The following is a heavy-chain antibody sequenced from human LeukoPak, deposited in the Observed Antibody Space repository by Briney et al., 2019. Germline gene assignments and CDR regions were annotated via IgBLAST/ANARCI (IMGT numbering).Heavy chain of an antibody. D-gene: IGHD3-9*01. J-gene: IGHJ5*02. Sequence: PSETLSLTCTVSGGSISSYYWSWIRQPPGKGLEWIGYIYYSGSTNYNPSLKSRVTISVDTSKNQFSLKLSPVTAADTAVYYCARAVGYDILTGYYDWFDPWGQGTLVTVSS. CDR2: IYYSGST. CDR1: GGSISSYY. CDR3: ARAVGYDILTGYYDWFDP. V-gene: IGHV4-59*01.